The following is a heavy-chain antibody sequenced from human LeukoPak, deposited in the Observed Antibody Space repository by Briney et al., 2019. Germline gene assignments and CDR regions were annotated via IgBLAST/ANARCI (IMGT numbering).Heavy chain of an antibody. J-gene: IGHJ4*02. Sequence: GESLKISCKASGYSFTNYWIGWVRQMPGKGLEWMGIIHPGDSGTKYSLSFQDQVTMSVDESTTTAYLQWSSLRASDSAIYYCARGGTYRYGSSDYWGQGTLVTVSS. V-gene: IGHV5-51*01. CDR2: IHPGDSGT. CDR1: GYSFTNYW. D-gene: IGHD5-18*01. CDR3: ARGGTYRYGSSDY.